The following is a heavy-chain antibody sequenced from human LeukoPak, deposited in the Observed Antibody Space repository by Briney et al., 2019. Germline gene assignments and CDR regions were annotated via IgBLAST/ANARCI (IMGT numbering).Heavy chain of an antibody. J-gene: IGHJ4*02. V-gene: IGHV4-34*01. Sequence: SETLSLTCGVSGGSFSGYYWNWIRQPPGKGLEWIGEINHSGSTNYNPSLKSRVTISVDTSKNQFSLKLSSVTAADTAVYYCARWGEIGYWGQGTLVTVSS. CDR3: ARWGEIGY. CDR1: GGSFSGYY. CDR2: INHSGST. D-gene: IGHD7-27*01.